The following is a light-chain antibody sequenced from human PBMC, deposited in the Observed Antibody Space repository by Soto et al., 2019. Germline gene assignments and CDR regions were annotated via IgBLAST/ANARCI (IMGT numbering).Light chain of an antibody. J-gene: IGKJ5*01. Sequence: EIVLTQSPGTLSASPGERATLSCRASQSVRNNLAWYQQKPGQAPRLLIYDASNRATGIPARFSGSGSGTDFTLTISSLEPEDFAVYYCQQRSNWPSITFGQGTRLEIK. V-gene: IGKV3-11*01. CDR1: QSVRNN. CDR3: QQRSNWPSIT. CDR2: DAS.